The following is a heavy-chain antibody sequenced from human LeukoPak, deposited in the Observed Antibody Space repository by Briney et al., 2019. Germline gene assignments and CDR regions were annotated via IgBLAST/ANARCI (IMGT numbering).Heavy chain of an antibody. Sequence: PGGSLRLSCAASGFTFSSYAMHWVRQAPGKGLEYVSAISSNGGSTYYANSVEGRFTISRDNSKNTLYLQMGSLRAEDMAVYYCARGDWYYDILTGYYDYWGQGTLVTVSS. CDR2: ISSNGGST. CDR1: GFTFSSYA. D-gene: IGHD3-9*01. V-gene: IGHV3-64*01. CDR3: ARGDWYYDILTGYYDY. J-gene: IGHJ4*02.